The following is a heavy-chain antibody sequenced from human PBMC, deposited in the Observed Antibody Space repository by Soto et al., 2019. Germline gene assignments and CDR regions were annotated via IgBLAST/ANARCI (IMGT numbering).Heavy chain of an antibody. Sequence: QVQLQESGPGLVKPSETLSLTCTVSGGSISSSYLTWIRQPPGKGLEWIGYVYSTGTTNSNPSLKSRVTISLATSKNQFSLKLSSVTAADTAVYYCARPTEGFAFDIWGQGTMVTVSS. CDR2: VYSTGTT. D-gene: IGHD4-17*01. J-gene: IGHJ3*02. CDR1: GGSISSSY. V-gene: IGHV4-59*12. CDR3: ARPTEGFAFDI.